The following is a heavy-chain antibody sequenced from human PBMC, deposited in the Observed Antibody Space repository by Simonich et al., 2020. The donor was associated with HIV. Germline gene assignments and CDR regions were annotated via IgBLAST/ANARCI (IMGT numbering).Heavy chain of an antibody. CDR3: ARLRGDRYDY. CDR2: INHSWST. CDR1: GGSFSGYY. J-gene: IGHJ4*02. D-gene: IGHD2-21*02. Sequence: QVQLQQWGAGLLKPSETLSLTCAVYGGSFSGYYWTWIRQPPGKGLEWIGEINHSWSTNDNPSRKDRATMSVDTSKNQFSLKLNSVTAADTAIYYCARLRGDRYDYWGQGTLVTVSS. V-gene: IGHV4-34*04.